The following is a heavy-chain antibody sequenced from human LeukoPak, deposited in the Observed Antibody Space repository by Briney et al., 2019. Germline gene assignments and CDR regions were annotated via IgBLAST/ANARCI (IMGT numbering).Heavy chain of an antibody. CDR1: GGSVSSGSYY. Sequence: SETLSLTCTVSGGSVSSGSYYWSWIRQPPGKGLEWIGYIYYSGSTNYNPSLKSRVTISVDTSKNQFSLKLSSVTAADTAVYYCAREGVFSYDSSGYYLPYFDYWGQGTLVTVPS. CDR2: IYYSGST. J-gene: IGHJ4*02. V-gene: IGHV4-61*01. D-gene: IGHD3-22*01. CDR3: AREGVFSYDSSGYYLPYFDY.